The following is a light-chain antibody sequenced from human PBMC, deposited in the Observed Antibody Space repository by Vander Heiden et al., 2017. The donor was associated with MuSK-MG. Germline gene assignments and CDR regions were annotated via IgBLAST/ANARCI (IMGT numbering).Light chain of an antibody. J-gene: IGLJ2*01. V-gene: IGLV2-8*01. CDR2: EVT. CDR1: SRDVGAYIF. Sequence: QSALTQPPSASGSPGQSVTIPCTGTSRDVGAYIFVSWYQQHPGKAPTLIIYEVTQRPAGVPDRFSASKSGTTASLTVSVLQPEDEADYYCGAYAGKKVVVFGGGTKLTVL. CDR3: GAYAGKKVVV.